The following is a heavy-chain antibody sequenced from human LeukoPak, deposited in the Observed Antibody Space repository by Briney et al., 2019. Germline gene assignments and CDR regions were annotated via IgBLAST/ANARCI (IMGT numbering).Heavy chain of an antibody. CDR1: GFTFDDYG. CDR2: INWNGGKI. CDR3: VRVTMIQDWHFDL. D-gene: IGHD3-22*01. J-gene: IGHJ2*01. Sequence: GGSLRLSCVASGFTFDDYGMSWVRQAPGKGLEWVSGINWNGGKIGYADSVKGRFTISRDTTKSSLYLQMNSLRAEDTAFYHCVRVTMIQDWHFDLWGRGTLVIVSS. V-gene: IGHV3-20*01.